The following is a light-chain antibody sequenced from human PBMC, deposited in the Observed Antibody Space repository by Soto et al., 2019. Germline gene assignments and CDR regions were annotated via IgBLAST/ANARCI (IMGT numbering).Light chain of an antibody. J-gene: IGKJ2*03. V-gene: IGKV1-5*01. Sequence: DIQMTQSPSTLTASVGDRVTITCRASQSVTNFLAWYQQKPGKAPKLLIYDASTLEDGVPSRFSGSGSGTQFTLTISSLQPDDYATYYCQQYNDWSSRFGQGTKVEIK. CDR2: DAS. CDR1: QSVTNF. CDR3: QQYNDWSSR.